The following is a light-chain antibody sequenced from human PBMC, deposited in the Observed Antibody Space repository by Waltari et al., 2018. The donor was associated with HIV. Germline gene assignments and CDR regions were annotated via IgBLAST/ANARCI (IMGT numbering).Light chain of an antibody. CDR2: EGN. CDR3: SSYTSFSTVL. CDR1: SSDVGTYSL. Sequence: QSALTQPASVSGSPGQSITISCTGTSSDVGTYSLVSWYPHHPGKAPKLMIYEGNKRPSGVSNRFSGSKSGNTASLTISGLQAEDEADYYGSSYTSFSTVLFGGGTKLTVL. J-gene: IGLJ2*01. V-gene: IGLV2-23*01.